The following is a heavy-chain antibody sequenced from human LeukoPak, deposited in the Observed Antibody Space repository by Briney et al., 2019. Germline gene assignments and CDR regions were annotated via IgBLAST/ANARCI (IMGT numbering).Heavy chain of an antibody. CDR3: ARGNGYCSGGSCPTSPEEFDY. D-gene: IGHD2-15*01. Sequence: SQTLSLTCAISGDSVSSNSAAWNWIRQSPSRGLEWLGRTYYRSKWYNDYAVSVKSRITINPDTSKNQFSLQLNSVTPEDTAVYYCARGNGYCSGGSCPTSPEEFDYWGQGTLVTVSS. CDR1: GDSVSSNSAA. J-gene: IGHJ4*02. V-gene: IGHV6-1*01. CDR2: TYYRSKWYN.